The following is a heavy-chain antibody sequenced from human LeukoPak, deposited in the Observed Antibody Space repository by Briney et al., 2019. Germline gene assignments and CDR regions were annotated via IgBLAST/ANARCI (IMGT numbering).Heavy chain of an antibody. CDR1: GFTFSNYA. CDR2: VSSDGSYD. V-gene: IGHV3-30*04. CDR3: AKEPYGGYGDYGGGFDY. Sequence: GRSLRLSCAASGFTFSNYAMHWVRQGPGKGLEWVAFVSSDGSYDYYVDSVKGRFTISRDNSKNTLYLQMNSLRAEDTAVYYCAKEPYGGYGDYGGGFDYWGQGTLVTVSS. D-gene: IGHD4-17*01. J-gene: IGHJ4*02.